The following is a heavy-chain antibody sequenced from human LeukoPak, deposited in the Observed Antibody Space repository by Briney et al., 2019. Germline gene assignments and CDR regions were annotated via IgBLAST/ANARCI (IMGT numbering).Heavy chain of an antibody. D-gene: IGHD2-2*01. V-gene: IGHV1-3*01. J-gene: IGHJ4*02. CDR3: SYCSSTSCYELVN. CDR2: INAGNGNT. Sequence: ASVKVSCKASGYTFTSYAMHWVRQAPGQRLEWMGWINAGNGNTKYSQKFQGRVTITRDTSASTAYMELSRLRSDDTAVYYCSYCSSTSCYELVNWGQGTLVTVSS. CDR1: GYTFTSYA.